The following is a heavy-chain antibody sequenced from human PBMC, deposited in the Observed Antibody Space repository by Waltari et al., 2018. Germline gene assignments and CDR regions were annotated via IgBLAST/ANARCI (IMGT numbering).Heavy chain of an antibody. D-gene: IGHD1-20*01. Sequence: EVQLVESGGGLIKPGGSLRLSCAASGFSFSKAWMSWVRQDPGKGLEWVGRIKNKTDVGTTEYAAPVKGRFTISRDDSKNTLYLQMNSLKSEDTAVYYCWAVSFDYWGQGTLVTVSS. CDR1: GFSFSKAW. V-gene: IGHV3-15*01. CDR3: WAVSFDY. CDR2: IKNKTDVGTT. J-gene: IGHJ4*02.